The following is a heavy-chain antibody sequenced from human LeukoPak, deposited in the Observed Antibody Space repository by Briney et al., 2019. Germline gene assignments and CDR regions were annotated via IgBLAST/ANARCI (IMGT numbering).Heavy chain of an antibody. CDR2: INQSGST. Sequence: PGGSLRLSCAASGFTFSNYWMNWVRQAPGKGLEWIGEINQSGSTKYNPSFESRVTISVDTSKNQLSLKLSSVTAADTAVYYCARGPGSGSYFAWFDPWGQGDLVTVSS. J-gene: IGHJ5*02. D-gene: IGHD3-10*01. V-gene: IGHV4-34*01. CDR1: GFTFSNYW. CDR3: ARGPGSGSYFAWFDP.